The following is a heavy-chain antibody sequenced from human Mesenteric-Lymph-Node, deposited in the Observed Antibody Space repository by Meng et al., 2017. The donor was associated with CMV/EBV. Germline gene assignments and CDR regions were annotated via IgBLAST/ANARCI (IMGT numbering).Heavy chain of an antibody. J-gene: IGHJ4*02. CDR2: INSGGSST. CDR1: GFTFSIYA. Sequence: GGSLRLSCAASGFTFSIYAMSWVRQAPGKGLEWVSVINSGGSSTFYADSVKGRFTISRDNFKNTLFLQMNSLRAEDTAVYYCARGGWGGDCYDCWGQGTLVTVSS. V-gene: IGHV3-23*03. CDR3: ARGGWGGDCYDC. D-gene: IGHD2-21*01.